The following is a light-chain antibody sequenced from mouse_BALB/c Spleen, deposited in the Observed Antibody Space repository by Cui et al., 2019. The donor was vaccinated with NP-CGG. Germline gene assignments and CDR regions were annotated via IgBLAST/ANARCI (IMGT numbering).Light chain of an antibody. CDR2: GTN. CDR1: TGAVTTSNY. CDR3: ALWYSNHWV. J-gene: IGLJ1*01. V-gene: IGLV1*01. Sequence: AVVPQDSPLTTSPGETVTLTCRSSTGAVTTSNYANWVQEKPDHLFTGLIGGTNNRAPGVPARFSGSLIGDKAALTITGAQTEDEAIYFCALWYSNHWVFGGGTKLTVL.